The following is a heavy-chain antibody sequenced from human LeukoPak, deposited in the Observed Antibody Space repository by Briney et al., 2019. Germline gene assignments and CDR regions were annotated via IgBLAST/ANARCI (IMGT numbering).Heavy chain of an antibody. V-gene: IGHV3-49*03. CDR2: IRSKGYGGTA. J-gene: IGHJ4*02. D-gene: IGHD3-9*01. Sequence: PGGSLRLSCTTSGFTFGDYSMSWFRQAPGKGLEWVGFIRSKGYGGTAEYAASVKGRFTISRDDSNSIAYLQMDSLKTEDTAVYYCTREIRYFDWFQADYWGQGTLVTVYS. CDR3: TREIRYFDWFQADY. CDR1: GFTFGDYS.